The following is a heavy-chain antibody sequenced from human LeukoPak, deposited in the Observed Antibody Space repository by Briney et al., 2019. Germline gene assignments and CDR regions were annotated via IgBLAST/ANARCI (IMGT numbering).Heavy chain of an antibody. CDR3: ARGHSSGYYYVY. Sequence: SETLSLTCTVSGGSISSYYWSWIRQPPGKGLEWIGYIYYSGSTYYNPSLKSRVTISVDTSKNQFSLELSSVTAADTAVYYCARGHSSGYYYVYWGQGTLVTVSS. D-gene: IGHD3-22*01. V-gene: IGHV4-59*06. CDR1: GGSISSYY. CDR2: IYYSGST. J-gene: IGHJ4*02.